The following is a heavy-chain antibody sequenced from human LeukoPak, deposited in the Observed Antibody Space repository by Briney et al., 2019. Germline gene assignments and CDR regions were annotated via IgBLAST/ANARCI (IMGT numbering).Heavy chain of an antibody. CDR1: GFTLSSYS. CDR2: ISSSSSYI. Sequence: GGSLRLSCAASGFTLSSYSMNWVRQAPGKGLEWVSFISSSSSYIYYADSVKGRFTISRDNAKNSLYLQMNSLRAEDTAVYYCARDLRSSGYYAFDYWGQGTLVTVSS. CDR3: ARDLRSSGYYAFDY. J-gene: IGHJ4*02. D-gene: IGHD3-22*01. V-gene: IGHV3-21*01.